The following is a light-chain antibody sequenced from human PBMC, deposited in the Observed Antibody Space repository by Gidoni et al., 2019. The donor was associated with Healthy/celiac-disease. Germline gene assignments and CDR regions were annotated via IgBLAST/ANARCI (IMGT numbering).Light chain of an antibody. J-gene: IGKJ2*01. CDR3: QQYNNWPPYT. V-gene: IGKV3-15*01. CDR1: QSVNSN. CDR2: GAS. Sequence: EIGMTQSPATLSVSPGERATLSCRASQSVNSNLAWYQQKPGQAPRLLIYGASTRATGIQARFSGSGSGTEFTLTISSLQSEDFAVYYCQQYNNWPPYTFGQGTKLEIK.